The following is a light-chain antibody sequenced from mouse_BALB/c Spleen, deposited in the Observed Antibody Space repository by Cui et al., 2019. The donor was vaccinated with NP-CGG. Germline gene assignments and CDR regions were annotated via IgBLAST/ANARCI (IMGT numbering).Light chain of an antibody. CDR3: ALWYSNHWV. CDR2: GTN. Sequence: QAVVTQESAFTTFPGETVTLTCRSSTGAVTTSNYANWVQKKPDHLFTGLIGGTNNRAPGVPARFSGSLIGDKAALTITGAQTEDEAIYFCALWYSNHWVFGGGTKLTVL. CDR1: TGAVTTSNY. V-gene: IGLV1*01. J-gene: IGLJ1*01.